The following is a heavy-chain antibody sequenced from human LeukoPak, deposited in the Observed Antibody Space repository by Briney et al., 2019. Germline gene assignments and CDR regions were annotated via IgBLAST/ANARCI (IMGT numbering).Heavy chain of an antibody. CDR1: GFNFSSHA. CDR2: ISYDGSKK. Sequence: PGRSLRLSCAASGFNFSSHAMHWVRQAPGKGLEWVAVISYDGSKKYYTDSVKGRFTISRDNSKNTLYLQMNSLRTEDTAVYYCARDIAATGTYTDYWGQGTLVTVSS. D-gene: IGHD6-13*01. V-gene: IGHV3-30-3*01. J-gene: IGHJ4*02. CDR3: ARDIAATGTYTDY.